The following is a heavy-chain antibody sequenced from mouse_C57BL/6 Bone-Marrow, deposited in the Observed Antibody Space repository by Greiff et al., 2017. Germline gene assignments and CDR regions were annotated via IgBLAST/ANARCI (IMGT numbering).Heavy chain of an antibody. D-gene: IGHD2-4*01. J-gene: IGHJ4*01. CDR3: ARGLRRVYYAMDY. CDR2: ISDGGSYT. CDR1: GFTFSSYA. V-gene: IGHV5-4*03. Sequence: EVKLQESGGGLVKPGGSLKLSCAASGFTFSSYAMSWVRQTPEKRLEWVATISDGGSYTYYPDNVKGRFTISRDNAKNNLYLQMRHLKSEDTAMYYCARGLRRVYYAMDYWGQGTSVTVSS.